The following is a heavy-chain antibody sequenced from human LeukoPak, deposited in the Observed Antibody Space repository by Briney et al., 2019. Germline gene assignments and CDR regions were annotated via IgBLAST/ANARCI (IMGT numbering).Heavy chain of an antibody. CDR3: AKDLGSSGCFDY. D-gene: IGHD6-19*01. J-gene: IGHJ4*02. V-gene: IGHV3-30*02. CDR2: IRYDGTNK. CDR1: GFTFSSYG. Sequence: WGSLRLSCAASGFTFSSYGMHWVRQAPGKGLEWVAFIRYDGTNKYYADSVKGRFTISRDTSKNTLYLQMNSLRTEDTAVYYCAKDLGSSGCFDYWGQGTLVTVSS.